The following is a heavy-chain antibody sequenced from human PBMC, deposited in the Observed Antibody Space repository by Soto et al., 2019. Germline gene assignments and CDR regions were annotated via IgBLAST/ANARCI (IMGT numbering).Heavy chain of an antibody. CDR2: ITSSSSDI. CDR3: ARDGGDIVVVPAAITQYYYYYGRDV. D-gene: IGHD2-2*02. J-gene: IGHJ6*02. Sequence: EVQLVESGGGLVKPGGSLTLSCAASGFTFSSYSMNWVRQAPGKRLEWVPSITSSSSDIYNADSVKGRFTISKDNAKNYLYRQMNSVRAEDTAVYYCARDGGDIVVVPAAITQYYYYYGRDVWGQGPTVTVSS. CDR1: GFTFSSYS. V-gene: IGHV3-21*01.